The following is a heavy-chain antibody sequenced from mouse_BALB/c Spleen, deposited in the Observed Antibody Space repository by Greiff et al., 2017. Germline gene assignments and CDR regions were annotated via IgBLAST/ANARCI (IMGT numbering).Heavy chain of an antibody. CDR3: AGSGGYDAWFAS. D-gene: IGHD2-2*01. Sequence: EVQLLESGPELVKPGASVKLSCKASGYNFTDTYMHWVKQRPEQGLEWIGRIDPANGNTKYDPKFQGKATLTADTSSNTAYLQRSSLTSEDTAVYYSAGSGGYDAWFASWGKGTLVTVSA. CDR2: IDPANGNT. CDR1: GYNFTDTY. J-gene: IGHJ3*01. V-gene: IGHV14-3*02.